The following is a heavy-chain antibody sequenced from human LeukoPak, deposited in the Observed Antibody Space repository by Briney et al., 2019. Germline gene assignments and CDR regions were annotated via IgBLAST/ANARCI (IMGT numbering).Heavy chain of an antibody. J-gene: IGHJ4*02. D-gene: IGHD5-12*01. Sequence: SQTLSLTFTVSGGSISSGIYYWNWIRQSAGKGLEWIGRIYKSGSTNYSPSLKSRLTISIDTSKNQFSLKLSPVTAADTAVYHCARDSGYDNRAYFFDYWGQGILVTVSS. CDR1: GGSISSGIYY. CDR3: ARDSGYDNRAYFFDY. V-gene: IGHV4-61*02. CDR2: IYKSGST.